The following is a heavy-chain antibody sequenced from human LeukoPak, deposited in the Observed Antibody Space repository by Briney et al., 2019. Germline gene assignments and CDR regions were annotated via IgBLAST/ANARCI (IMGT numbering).Heavy chain of an antibody. CDR3: ARDEGRELLRF. V-gene: IGHV3-64*01. CDR1: GFTFSSYA. CDR2: ISSNGGST. D-gene: IGHD1-26*01. J-gene: IGHJ4*02. Sequence: GGSLRLSCAASGFTFSSYAMYWVRQAPGKGLEYVSAISSNGGSTYYANSVKGRFTISRGNSKNTLYLQMGSLRAEDMAVYYCARDEGRELLRFRGQGTLVTVSS.